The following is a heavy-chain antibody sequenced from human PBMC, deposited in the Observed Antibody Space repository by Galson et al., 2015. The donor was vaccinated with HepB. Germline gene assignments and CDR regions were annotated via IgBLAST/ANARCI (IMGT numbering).Heavy chain of an antibody. CDR2: IIPIFGTA. CDR3: AREGRLLLHGPFDY. CDR1: GGTFSSYA. D-gene: IGHD2-15*01. V-gene: IGHV1-69*13. Sequence: SVKVSCKASGGTFSSYAISWVRQAPGQGLEWMGGIIPIFGTANYAQKFQGRVTITADESTSTAYMELSSLRSADTAVYYCAREGRLLLHGPFDYWGQGTLVTVSS. J-gene: IGHJ4*02.